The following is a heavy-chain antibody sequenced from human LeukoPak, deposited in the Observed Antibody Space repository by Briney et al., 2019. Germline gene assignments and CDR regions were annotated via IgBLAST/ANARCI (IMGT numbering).Heavy chain of an antibody. V-gene: IGHV1-8*01. D-gene: IGHD4-17*01. Sequence: ASVKVSCKASGYTFTSYDINWVRQATGQGLEWMGWMNPNSGNTGYAQKLQGRVTMTRNTSISTAYMELSSLRSEDTAVYYCARTYGDYPAWYYYYGMDVWGQGTTVTVSS. CDR3: ARTYGDYPAWYYYYGMDV. CDR2: MNPNSGNT. J-gene: IGHJ6*02. CDR1: GYTFTSYD.